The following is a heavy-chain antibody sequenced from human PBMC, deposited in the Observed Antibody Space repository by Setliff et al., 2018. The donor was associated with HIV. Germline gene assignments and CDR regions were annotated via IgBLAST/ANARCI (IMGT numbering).Heavy chain of an antibody. CDR3: ARDAGAPGRGNPLDY. Sequence: RASVKVSCKPSGYTFTVNHLHWVRQAPGQGVEWVGRISPDSGDTFYAQKFQGRVTLTRDTSITTAYMELSTLRDDDTAVYYCARDAGAPGRGNPLDYWGQGTLVTVSS. CDR1: GYTFTVNH. J-gene: IGHJ4*02. V-gene: IGHV1-2*02. D-gene: IGHD3-10*01. CDR2: ISPDSGDT.